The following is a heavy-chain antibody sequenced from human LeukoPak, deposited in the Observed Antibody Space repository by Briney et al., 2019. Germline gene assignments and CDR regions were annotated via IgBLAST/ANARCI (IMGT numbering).Heavy chain of an antibody. D-gene: IGHD2-15*01. J-gene: IGHJ3*02. CDR1: GFTFSGYW. CDR3: ARDLVVGDAFDI. Sequence: GGSLRLSCAASGFTFSGYWMSWVRQAPGKGLEWVANIKQDGSEKYYVDSVKGRFTISRDNAKNSLYLQMNSLRAEDTAVYYCARDLVVGDAFDIWGQGTMVTVSS. V-gene: IGHV3-7*01. CDR2: IKQDGSEK.